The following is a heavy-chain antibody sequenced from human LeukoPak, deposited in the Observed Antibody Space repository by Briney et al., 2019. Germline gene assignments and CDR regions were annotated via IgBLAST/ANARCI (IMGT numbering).Heavy chain of an antibody. CDR3: ARALPDYGGNSRFDP. CDR2: IYYSGST. CDR1: GGSISSYY. Sequence: SETLSLTCTVSGGSISSYYWSWIRQPPGKGLEWIGYIYYSGSTNYSPSLKSRVTISVDTSKNQFSLKLSSVTAADTAVYYCARALPDYGGNSRFDPWGQGTLVTVSS. J-gene: IGHJ5*02. D-gene: IGHD4-23*01. V-gene: IGHV4-59*01.